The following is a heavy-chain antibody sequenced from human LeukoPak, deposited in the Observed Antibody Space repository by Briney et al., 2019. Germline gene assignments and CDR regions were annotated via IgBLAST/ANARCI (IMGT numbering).Heavy chain of an antibody. V-gene: IGHV4-59*01. J-gene: IGHJ4*02. CDR1: GGSISSYF. CDR2: IYYSGST. CDR3: ARQYCSSTNCYYFDY. Sequence: SETLSRTCTVSGGSISSYFWSWIRQPPGKGLEWIGYIYYSGSTNYNPSLKSRVTISVDTSKNQFSLTLSSVTAADTAVYYCARQYCSSTNCYYFDYWGQGTLVTVSS. D-gene: IGHD2-2*01.